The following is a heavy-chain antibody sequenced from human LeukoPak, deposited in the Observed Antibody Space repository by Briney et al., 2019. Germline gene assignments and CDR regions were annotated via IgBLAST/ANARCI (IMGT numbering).Heavy chain of an antibody. V-gene: IGHV4-4*07. D-gene: IGHD5-18*01. J-gene: IGHJ6*03. CDR2: IYSSGST. CDR3: ARARVDTAMVWDYYYYYYMDV. CDR1: GGSISSYY. Sequence: PSETLSFTCTVSGGSISSYYWSWIRQPAGKGLEWIGRIYSSGSTNYNPSLKSRVTMSVDTSKNQFSLKLSSVTAADTAVYYCARARVDTAMVWDYYYYYYMDVWGKGTTVTISS.